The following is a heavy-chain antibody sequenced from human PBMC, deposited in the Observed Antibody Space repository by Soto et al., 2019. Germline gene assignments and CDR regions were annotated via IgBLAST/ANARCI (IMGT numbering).Heavy chain of an antibody. CDR3: ASIQGSGYYYYGMDV. Sequence: QVQLRQWGAGLLKPSETLSLTCAVYGGSFSGYYWSWIRQPPGKGLEWIGEINHSGSTNYNPSLKSRVTISVDTSKNQFSLKLSSVTAADTAVYYCASIQGSGYYYYGMDVWGQGTTVTVSS. CDR2: INHSGST. CDR1: GGSFSGYY. V-gene: IGHV4-34*01. J-gene: IGHJ6*02.